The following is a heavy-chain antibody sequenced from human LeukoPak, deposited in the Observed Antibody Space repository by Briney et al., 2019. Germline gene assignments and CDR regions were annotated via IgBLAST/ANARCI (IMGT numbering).Heavy chain of an antibody. CDR3: ARRVTAFLS. V-gene: IGHV3-21*01. CDR1: GSYLSPYT. J-gene: IGHJ4*02. CDR2: ISSTSTYM. D-gene: IGHD2-21*02. Sequence: NPGGSLRLSCSASGSYLSPYTMNWVRQAPGKGLEWVASISSTSTYMYYGDSLKGRFTISRDNAKNTLYLQLDSLRAEDAATYYCARRVTAFLSWGQKTLVIVSS.